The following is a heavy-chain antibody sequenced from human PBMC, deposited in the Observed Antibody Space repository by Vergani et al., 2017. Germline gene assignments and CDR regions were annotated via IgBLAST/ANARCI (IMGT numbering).Heavy chain of an antibody. CDR3: AKGGPNLGSGGLYFCFHY. D-gene: IGHD3-10*01. J-gene: IGHJ4*02. Sequence: DVHLAESGGGFFQPGGSLRLSCSASGFSFNSYWMHWVRQVPGKGLLWVSRIKSDGSITAYADSVKGRFTISRDNAQNTLYLQMNSLRVEDTAMYYCAKGGPNLGSGGLYFCFHYWGQGTLVTVSS. CDR2: IKSDGSIT. V-gene: IGHV3-74*03. CDR1: GFSFNSYW.